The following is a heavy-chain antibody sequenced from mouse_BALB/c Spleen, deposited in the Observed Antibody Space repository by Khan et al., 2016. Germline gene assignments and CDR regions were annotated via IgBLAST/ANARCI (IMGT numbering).Heavy chain of an antibody. CDR3: ARMGGSYAMDY. CDR1: GFTFSGFG. J-gene: IGHJ4*01. CDR2: ITSGSTNI. Sequence: LELVESGGDLVQPGGSRKLSCAASGFTFSGFGMHWVRQAPEKGLEWVAYITSGSTNIYYADTVKGRFTISRDNPKNTLFLQMTSLRSEDTAMYYCARMGGSYAMDYWGQGTSVTVSS. V-gene: IGHV5-17*02.